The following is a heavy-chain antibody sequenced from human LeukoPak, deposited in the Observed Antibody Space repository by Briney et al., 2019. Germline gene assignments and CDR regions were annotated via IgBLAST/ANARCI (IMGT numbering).Heavy chain of an antibody. J-gene: IGHJ2*01. CDR3: AKDDCSGGSCYEAYWYFDL. V-gene: IGHV1-69*13. CDR1: GGTFSSYA. Sequence: GASVKVSCKASGGTFSSYAISWVRQAPGQGLEWMGGIIPIFGTANYAQKFQGRVTITADESTSTAYMELSSLRSEDTAVYYCAKDDCSGGSCYEAYWYFDLWGRGTLVTVSS. CDR2: IIPIFGTA. D-gene: IGHD2-15*01.